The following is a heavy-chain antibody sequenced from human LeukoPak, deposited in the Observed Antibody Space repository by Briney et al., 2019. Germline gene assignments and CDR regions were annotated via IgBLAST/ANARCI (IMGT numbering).Heavy chain of an antibody. J-gene: IGHJ6*02. Sequence: PSETLCLLHGVCRGSLNLHYWRCIRQPPGKGLEWIGFIYYSGSTNYSPSLKSRVTISVDTSKNQISLYMSSVTAADTAVYYCASDGTRGWTQGNYVGRQGNTVTVSS. D-gene: IGHD4-23*01. CDR1: RGSLNLHY. V-gene: IGHV4-59*08. CDR3: ASDGTRGWTQGNYV. CDR2: IYYSGST.